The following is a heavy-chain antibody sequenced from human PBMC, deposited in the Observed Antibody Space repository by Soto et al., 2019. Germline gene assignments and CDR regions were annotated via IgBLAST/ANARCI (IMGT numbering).Heavy chain of an antibody. Sequence: ASVKVSCKASGFTFTGYYMHWVRQAPGEGLEWMGWINPNSGGTNYAQKFQGRVIMTRDTSISTAYMELTRLTSDDTAVYYCVSPWNYWGQGTLVTVPS. CDR3: VSPWNY. CDR1: GFTFTGYY. D-gene: IGHD1-1*01. J-gene: IGHJ4*02. V-gene: IGHV1-2*02. CDR2: INPNSGGT.